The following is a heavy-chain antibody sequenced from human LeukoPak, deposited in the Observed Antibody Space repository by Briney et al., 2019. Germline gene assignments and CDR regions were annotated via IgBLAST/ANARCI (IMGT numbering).Heavy chain of an antibody. V-gene: IGHV3-30*04. Sequence: PGGSLRLSCAASGFTFSSYAMSWVRQAPGKGLEWVAVISYGGSDKNYADSVKGRFTISRDNSKNTLYLHMNSLRAEDSAVYYCARGGYWGTAEPVDYWGQGTLVTVSS. CDR1: GFTFSSYA. D-gene: IGHD3-16*01. CDR2: ISYGGSDK. J-gene: IGHJ4*02. CDR3: ARGGYWGTAEPVDY.